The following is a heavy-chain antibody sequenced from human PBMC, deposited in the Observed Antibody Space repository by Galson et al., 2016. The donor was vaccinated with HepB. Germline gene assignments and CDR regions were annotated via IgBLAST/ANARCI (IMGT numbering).Heavy chain of an antibody. Sequence: LSLTCTVSGYSITDGDFWGWVRQPPGKGLERIGSLYHSGTTYYNPSLKSRVSISVDTSQNQFSLKLSSVTAADTALYYCAKSIGGYENPLDVWGQGTTVTVSS. D-gene: IGHD5-12*01. CDR1: GYSITDGDF. J-gene: IGHJ6*02. CDR3: AKSIGGYENPLDV. V-gene: IGHV4-38-2*02. CDR2: LYHSGTT.